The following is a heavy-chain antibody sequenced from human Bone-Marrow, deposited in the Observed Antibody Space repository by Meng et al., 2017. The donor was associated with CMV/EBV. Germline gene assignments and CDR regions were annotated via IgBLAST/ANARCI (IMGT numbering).Heavy chain of an antibody. V-gene: IGHV1-69*02. CDR2: IIPILGIA. CDR3: ASSSSSGRGGAIYYYYGMDV. J-gene: IGHJ6*02. D-gene: IGHD6-6*01. CDR1: GGTFSRNS. Sequence: SVKVSCKASGGTFSRNSVSWVRQAPGQGLECMGRIIPILGIANSAQKFQGRVTIAADKSTSTAYMELSSLRSEDTAVYYCASSSSSGRGGAIYYYYGMDVWGQGTTVTVSS.